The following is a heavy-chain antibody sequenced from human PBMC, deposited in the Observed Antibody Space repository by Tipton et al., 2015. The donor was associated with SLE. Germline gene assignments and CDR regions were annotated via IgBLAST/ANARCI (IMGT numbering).Heavy chain of an antibody. CDR2: IHHSGSA. CDR3: ARTLDALDL. Sequence: TLSLTCTVSGGSITSHYWSWVRQPPGKGLEWIGYIHHSGSANQNPSLESRVAMSMDTSKNQFSLRLTAVAAADTAVYYCARTLDALDLWGQGTMVTVSS. V-gene: IGHV4-59*08. CDR1: GGSITSHY. J-gene: IGHJ3*01.